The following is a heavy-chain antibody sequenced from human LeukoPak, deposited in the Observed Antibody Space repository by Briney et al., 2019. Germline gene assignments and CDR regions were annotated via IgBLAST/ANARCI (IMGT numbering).Heavy chain of an antibody. CDR1: GGSISSYY. CDR3: ARVMSEYSYGSFDY. V-gene: IGHV4-59*01. CDR2: IYYGRT. D-gene: IGHD5-18*01. J-gene: IGHJ4*02. Sequence: KSSETLSLTCTVSGGSISSYYWSWIRQPPGKGLEWIGYIYYGRTNYNPSLKSRVTISMDTSKKQFSLKLSAVTAADTAVYYCARVMSEYSYGSFDYWGQGTLVTVSS.